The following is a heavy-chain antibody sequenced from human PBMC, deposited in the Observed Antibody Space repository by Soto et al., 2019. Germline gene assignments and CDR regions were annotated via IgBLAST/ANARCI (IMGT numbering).Heavy chain of an antibody. J-gene: IGHJ5*02. CDR2: IYHSGST. CDR3: DGWWVTVPRLEP. Sequence: PSETLSLTCAVSGGSISSGGYSLSWIRQPPGKGLEWIGYIYHSGSTYYNPSLKSRVTISVDRSKNQFSLKLSSVTAADTAVYSCDGWWVTVPRLEPLGKGTPVPVSS. V-gene: IGHV4-30-2*01. D-gene: IGHD2-8*02. CDR1: GGSISSGGYS.